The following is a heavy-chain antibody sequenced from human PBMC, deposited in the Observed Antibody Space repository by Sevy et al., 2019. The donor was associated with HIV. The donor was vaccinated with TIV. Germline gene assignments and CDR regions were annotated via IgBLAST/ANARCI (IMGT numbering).Heavy chain of an antibody. D-gene: IGHD1-26*01. J-gene: IGHJ4*02. V-gene: IGHV3-30*03. CDR2: ISYDGSNK. Sequence: GGSLRLSCAASGFTFSSYGMHWVRQAPGKGLEWVAVISYDGSNKYYADSVKGRFTISRDNAKNSLYLQMNSLRDEDTAVYYCARAENYYGGRNFDSWGQGTLVTVSS. CDR3: ARAENYYGGRNFDS. CDR1: GFTFSSYG.